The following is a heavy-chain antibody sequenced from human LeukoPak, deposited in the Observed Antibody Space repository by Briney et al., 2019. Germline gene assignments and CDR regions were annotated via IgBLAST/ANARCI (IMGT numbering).Heavy chain of an antibody. CDR2: ISWNSGSI. D-gene: IGHD3-10*01. CDR1: GFTFDDYA. J-gene: IGHJ4*02. CDR3: AKGWFGEPNFDY. V-gene: IGHV3-9*03. Sequence: QAGGSLRLSCAASGFTFDDYAMHWVRQAPGKGLEWVSGISWNSGSIGYADSVKGRFTISRDNAKNSLYLQMNSLRAEDMALYYCAKGWFGEPNFDYWGQGTLVTVSS.